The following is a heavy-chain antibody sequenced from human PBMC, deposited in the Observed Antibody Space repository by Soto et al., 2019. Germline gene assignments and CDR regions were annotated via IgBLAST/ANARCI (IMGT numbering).Heavy chain of an antibody. CDR3: ARGGGYCSSITCPYVVDY. J-gene: IGHJ4*02. Sequence: EVQLVESGGGLIQPGGSLRLSCAASGFSFSNYWMHWVRQAPGKGLVWVSRINSDGSVTGYADSVKGRFTVSRDNTKNTLYLQMNSLRADDTAVYYCARGGGYCSSITCPYVVDYWGQGTLVTVSS. CDR2: INSDGSVT. CDR1: GFSFSNYW. V-gene: IGHV3-74*01. D-gene: IGHD2-2*01.